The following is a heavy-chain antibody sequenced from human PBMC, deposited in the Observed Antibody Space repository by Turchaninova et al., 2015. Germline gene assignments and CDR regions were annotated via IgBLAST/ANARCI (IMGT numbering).Heavy chain of an antibody. CDR1: GLTFNNSW. Sequence: EVQLVESGGGLVQRGGSLGLYCAVSGLTFNNSWMRWVRKAPGKGLEWVANINQDGTIEYYVDSVKGRFTISRDSAKNSLYLQMNSLRVDDTAVYYCARIGYSSSSTDYWGPGTLVTVSS. CDR3: ARIGYSSSSTDY. J-gene: IGHJ4*02. V-gene: IGHV3-7*03. CDR2: INQDGTIE. D-gene: IGHD6-6*01.